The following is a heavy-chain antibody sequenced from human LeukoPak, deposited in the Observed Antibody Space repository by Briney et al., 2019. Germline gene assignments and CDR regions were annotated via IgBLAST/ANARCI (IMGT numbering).Heavy chain of an antibody. Sequence: SETLSLTCTVSGGSISSGDYYWSWVRQPPGKGLEWIGYIYYSGSTYYNPSLKSRVTISVDTSKNQFSLKLSSVTAADTAVYYCARYAVTTLDYWGQGTLVTVSS. CDR1: GGSISSGDYY. CDR3: ARYAVTTLDY. V-gene: IGHV4-30-4*08. D-gene: IGHD4-17*01. J-gene: IGHJ4*02. CDR2: IYYSGST.